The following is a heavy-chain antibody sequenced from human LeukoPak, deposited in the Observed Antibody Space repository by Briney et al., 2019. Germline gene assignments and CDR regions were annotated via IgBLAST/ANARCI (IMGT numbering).Heavy chain of an antibody. CDR1: GFTFSGYW. CDR3: ARVVGTDEGADY. CDR2: IKQDGSEK. Sequence: GGSLRLSCAASGFTFSGYWMSWVRQAPGKGLEWVANIKQDGSEKYYVDSVKGRFTISRDNAKNSLYLQMNSLRAEDTAVYYCARVVGTDEGADYWGQGTLVTVSS. V-gene: IGHV3-7*04. D-gene: IGHD1-7*01. J-gene: IGHJ4*02.